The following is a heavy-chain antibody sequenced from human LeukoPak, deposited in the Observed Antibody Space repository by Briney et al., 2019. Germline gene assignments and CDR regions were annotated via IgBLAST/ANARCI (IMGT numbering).Heavy chain of an antibody. CDR2: ISGSGGST. CDR1: GFTFSSYD. D-gene: IGHD3-22*01. CDR3: AKASGMIVVVITEADY. V-gene: IGHV3-23*01. Sequence: GGSLRLSCAASGFTFSSYDMHWVRQAPGKGLEWVSAISGSGGSTYYADSVKGRFTISRDNSKNTLYLQMNSLRAEDTAVYYCAKASGMIVVVITEADYWGQGTLVTVSS. J-gene: IGHJ4*02.